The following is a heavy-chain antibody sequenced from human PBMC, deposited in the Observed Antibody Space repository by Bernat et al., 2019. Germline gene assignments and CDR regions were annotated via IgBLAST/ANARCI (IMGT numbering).Heavy chain of an antibody. Sequence: QLQLVESGGGVVQPGTSLRLSLVGSGFTFSSHGMHWARQAPGKGLEWVAAIWYDGSHRYYPDSVKGRFTISRDDSKSTVYLQMNSLRGEDTAIYYCTRVISFYADDLWGQGTLVTVSS. CDR3: TRVISFYADDL. D-gene: IGHD4-17*01. CDR2: IWYDGSHR. J-gene: IGHJ5*02. CDR1: GFTFSSHG. V-gene: IGHV3-33*01.